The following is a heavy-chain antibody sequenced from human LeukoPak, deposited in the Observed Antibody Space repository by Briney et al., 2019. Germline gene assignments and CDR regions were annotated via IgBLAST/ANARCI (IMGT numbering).Heavy chain of an antibody. Sequence: PGGSLRLSCAASGFTFSTYGMHWVRQAPGKGLEWLALVWSDGNGKFYADSVKGRFTISRDNSKNTLYLQMNSLRAEDTAVYYCVSVLAVTFDSWGQGTLVTVSS. CDR2: VWSDGNGK. D-gene: IGHD2-21*02. J-gene: IGHJ4*02. V-gene: IGHV3-33*08. CDR1: GFTFSTYG. CDR3: VSVLAVTFDS.